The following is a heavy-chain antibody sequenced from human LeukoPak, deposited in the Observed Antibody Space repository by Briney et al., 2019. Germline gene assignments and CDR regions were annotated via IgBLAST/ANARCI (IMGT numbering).Heavy chain of an antibody. CDR1: GFTFSSYG. D-gene: IGHD6-19*01. CDR3: ARALSAGIAVAGTRY. V-gene: IGHV3-30*02. Sequence: GGSLRLSCAASGFTFSSYGMHWVRQAPGKGLEWVAFIRYDGSNKYYADSVKGRFTISRDNSKNTLYLQMNSLRAEDTAVYYCARALSAGIAVAGTRYWGQGTLVTVSS. CDR2: IRYDGSNK. J-gene: IGHJ4*02.